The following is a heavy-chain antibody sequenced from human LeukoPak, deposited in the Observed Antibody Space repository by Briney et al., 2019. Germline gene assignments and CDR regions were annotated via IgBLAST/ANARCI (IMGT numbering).Heavy chain of an antibody. CDR2: ISSSSTYI. CDR1: GFTFRSYN. J-gene: IGHJ4*02. CDR3: ARDTGSYGRWYYFDY. V-gene: IGHV3-21*01. D-gene: IGHD5-18*01. Sequence: GGSLRLSCAASGFTFRSYNMNWVRQAPGKGLEWVSSISSSSTYIYYADSLKGRFTIPRDNAKKSLYLQMSSLRAEDTAVYYCARDTGSYGRWYYFDYWGQGTLVTVSS.